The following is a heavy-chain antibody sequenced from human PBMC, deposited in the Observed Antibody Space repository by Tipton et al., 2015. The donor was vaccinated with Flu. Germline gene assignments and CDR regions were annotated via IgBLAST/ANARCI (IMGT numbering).Heavy chain of an antibody. CDR1: GFTFSTYW. V-gene: IGHV3-7*01. J-gene: IGHJ4*02. CDR2: IKQDGNEK. Sequence: SLRLSCAASGFTFSTYWMHWVRQAPGKGLEWVANIKQDGNEKYYVDSVKGRFTISRDNAKNSLYLQMNSLRAEDTAVYYCARRGLSTRYGDYRFDHWGQGTLVTVSS. CDR3: ARRGLSTRYGDYRFDH. D-gene: IGHD4-17*01.